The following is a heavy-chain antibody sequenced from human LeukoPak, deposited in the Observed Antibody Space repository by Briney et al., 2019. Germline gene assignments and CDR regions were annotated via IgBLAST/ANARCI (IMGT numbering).Heavy chain of an antibody. V-gene: IGHV1-18*01. CDR1: GYTFTSYG. Sequence: KPGASVKVSCKASGYTFTSYGISWVRQAPGQGLDWMGWISAYNGNTDYAQKLQGRVTMTTDTSTSTAYMELRSLRSDDTAVYYCARVGSSESSGYLFDYWGQGTLVTVSS. CDR2: ISAYNGNT. J-gene: IGHJ4*02. D-gene: IGHD3-22*01. CDR3: ARVGSSESSGYLFDY.